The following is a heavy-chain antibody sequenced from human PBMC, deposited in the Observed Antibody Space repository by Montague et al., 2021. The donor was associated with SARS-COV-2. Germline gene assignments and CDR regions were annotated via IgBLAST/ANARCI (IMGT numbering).Heavy chain of an antibody. J-gene: IGHJ6*02. CDR3: ARVSVEMATMGVYYYYGMDV. V-gene: IGHV4-31*03. Sequence: TLSLTCTVSGGSISSGGYYWSWIRQHPGKGLEWIGYIYYSGSTYYNPSLKSRVTISVDTSKNQFSLKLSSVTAADTAVYYYARVSVEMATMGVYYYYGMDVWGQGTTVTVSS. CDR1: GGSISSGGYY. D-gene: IGHD5-24*01. CDR2: IYYSGST.